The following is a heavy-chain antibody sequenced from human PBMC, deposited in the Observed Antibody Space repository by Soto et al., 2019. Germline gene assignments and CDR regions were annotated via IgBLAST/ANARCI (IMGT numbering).Heavy chain of an antibody. CDR2: ISYDGSNK. J-gene: IGHJ5*02. CDR3: AKDYSAAVALRPWFDP. D-gene: IGHD6-19*01. CDR1: GFTFSSYG. Sequence: GGSLRLSCAASGFTFSSYGMHWVRQAPGKGLEWVAVISYDGSNKYYADSVKGRFTISRDNSKNTLYLQMNSLRAEDTAVYYCAKDYSAAVALRPWFDPWGQGTLVTVSS. V-gene: IGHV3-30*18.